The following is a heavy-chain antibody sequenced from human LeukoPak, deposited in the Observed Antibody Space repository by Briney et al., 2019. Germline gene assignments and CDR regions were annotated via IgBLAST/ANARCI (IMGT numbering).Heavy chain of an antibody. CDR1: GYTFTSSG. CDR2: ISAYNGNT. CDR3: ARDKTGYSSSWSDAFDI. D-gene: IGHD6-13*01. J-gene: IGHJ3*02. V-gene: IGHV1-18*01. Sequence: ASVKVSCKASGYTFTSSGISWVRQAPGQGLEWMGWISAYNGNTNYAQKLQGRVTMTTDTSTSTAYMELRSLRSDDTAVYYCARDKTGYSSSWSDAFDIWGQGTMVTVSS.